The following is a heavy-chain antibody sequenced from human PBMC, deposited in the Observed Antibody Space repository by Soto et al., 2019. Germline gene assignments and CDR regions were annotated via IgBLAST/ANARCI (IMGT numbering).Heavy chain of an antibody. V-gene: IGHV1-69*12. CDR3: ARDLNDYYGSGRYYYGMDV. D-gene: IGHD3-10*01. CDR1: GGTFSSYA. J-gene: IGHJ6*02. CDR2: IIPIFGTA. Sequence: QVQLVQSGAEVKKPGSSVKVSCKASGGTFSSYAISWVRQAPGQGLEWLGAIIPIFGTANYVQKFQGRVTITADESTSTAYMELSSLRSEDTAVYYCARDLNDYYGSGRYYYGMDVWGQGTTVTVTS.